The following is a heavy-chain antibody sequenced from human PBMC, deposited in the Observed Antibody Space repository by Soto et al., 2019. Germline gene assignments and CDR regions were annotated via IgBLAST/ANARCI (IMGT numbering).Heavy chain of an antibody. J-gene: IGHJ4*02. D-gene: IGHD6-13*01. V-gene: IGHV3-30*19. CDR3: ASWFNQQLIDY. Sequence: GGSLRLSCAASGFTFSTYAMHWVRQAPGKGLEWVAVIWYDGSNKYYADSVKGRFTISRDNSKNTLYLQMNSLRAEDTAVYYCASWFNQQLIDYWGQGTLVTVSS. CDR1: GFTFSTYA. CDR2: IWYDGSNK.